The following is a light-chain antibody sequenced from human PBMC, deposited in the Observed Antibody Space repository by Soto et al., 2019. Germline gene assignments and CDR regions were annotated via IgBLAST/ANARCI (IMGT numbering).Light chain of an antibody. J-gene: IGLJ2*01. V-gene: IGLV2-8*01. CDR2: EVT. Sequence: QSALTQPPSASGSPGQSVTISCAGTYSDIGDYNYVSWYQQHPDKVPKLIIYEVTKRPSGVPDRFSGSKSGYTASLTVSDLQPADEAVYYCSSYSGTNSNVIFGGGTQLTV. CDR3: SSYSGTNSNVI. CDR1: YSDIGDYNY.